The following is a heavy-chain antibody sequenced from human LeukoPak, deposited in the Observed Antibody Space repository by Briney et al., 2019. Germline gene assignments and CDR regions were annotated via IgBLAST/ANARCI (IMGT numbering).Heavy chain of an antibody. CDR1: GGSFSGYY. D-gene: IGHD2-15*01. CDR2: INHSGST. V-gene: IGHV4-34*01. J-gene: IGHJ4*02. CDR3: ARALGYCSGGSCYLDY. Sequence: PSETLSLTCAVYGGSFSGYYWSWIRQPPGKGLEWNGEINHSGSTNYNPSLKSRVTISVDTSKNQFSLKLSSVTAADTAVYYCARALGYCSGGSCYLDYWGQGTLATVSS.